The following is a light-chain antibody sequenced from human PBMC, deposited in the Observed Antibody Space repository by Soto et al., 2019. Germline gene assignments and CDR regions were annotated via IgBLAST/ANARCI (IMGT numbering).Light chain of an antibody. V-gene: IGLV1-44*01. CDR2: SNN. J-gene: IGLJ1*01. CDR3: AAWDDSLNGYV. CDR1: SSNIGSNT. Sequence: QSVLTHPPSASGTPGQRFTIACSGSSSNIGSNTVNWYQQLPGTAPKLLIYSNNQRPSGVPDRFSGSKSGTSAPLAISGLQSEDEADYYCAAWDDSLNGYVFGTGTKVTVL.